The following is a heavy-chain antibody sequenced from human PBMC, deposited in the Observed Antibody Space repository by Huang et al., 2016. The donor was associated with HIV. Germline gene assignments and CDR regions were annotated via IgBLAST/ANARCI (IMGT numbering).Heavy chain of an antibody. Sequence: QVHLQQWGAGLLKSAETLSLTCAVYGGSLSGYYWSWRRQTPGKGLEWIGEINHLGSPNSNPSLKNRVSISMDGSKKQFSLKLKSISDADTAVYFCARDATKNPRGWFDPWGQGTLVTVSS. D-gene: IGHD3-10*01. CDR3: ARDATKNPRGWFDP. CDR1: GGSLSGYY. V-gene: IGHV4-34*02. CDR2: INHLGSP. J-gene: IGHJ5*02.